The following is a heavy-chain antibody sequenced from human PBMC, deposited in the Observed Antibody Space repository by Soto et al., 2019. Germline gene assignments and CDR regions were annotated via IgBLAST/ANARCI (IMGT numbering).Heavy chain of an antibody. Sequence: EVQLVESGGGLVKPGGSLRLSCATSGFTFSAYIMNWVRQAPGKGLEWVSSISSSSSHIYYADSVKGRFTVSRDNAQHSLYVHMNSLRGEDTAVYYCARYIGKGYFDYGVQGTLVTVSS. CDR1: GFTFSAYI. D-gene: IGHD2-15*01. J-gene: IGHJ4*02. CDR2: ISSSSSHI. CDR3: ARYIGKGYFDY. V-gene: IGHV3-21*02.